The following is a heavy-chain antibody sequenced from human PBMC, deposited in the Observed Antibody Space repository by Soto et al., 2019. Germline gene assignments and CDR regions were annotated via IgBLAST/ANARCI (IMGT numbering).Heavy chain of an antibody. Sequence: GSLRLSCAASGFTFDDYTMHWVRQAPGKGLEWVSLISWDGGSTYYADSVKGRFTISRDNSKNSLYLQMNSLRTEDTALYYCAKDIGLIAAAGTGFDYWGKGTLVTVSS. J-gene: IGHJ4*02. CDR1: GFTFDDYT. D-gene: IGHD6-13*01. CDR3: AKDIGLIAAAGTGFDY. V-gene: IGHV3-43*01. CDR2: ISWDGGST.